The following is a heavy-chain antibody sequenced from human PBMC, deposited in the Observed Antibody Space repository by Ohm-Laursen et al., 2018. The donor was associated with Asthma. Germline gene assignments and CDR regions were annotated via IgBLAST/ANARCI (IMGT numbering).Heavy chain of an antibody. CDR3: ARIGPEWELPGREYSLHH. V-gene: IGHV3-33*01. CDR1: GFTFSSFG. J-gene: IGHJ1*01. CDR2: IWYDGSNK. D-gene: IGHD1-26*01. Sequence: SLRLSCSASGFTFSSFGMHWVRQAPGTGLEWVALIWYDGSNKYYADSVKGRFTISRDDSKNTLYLQMNSLRAEDTALYYCARIGPEWELPGREYSLHHWGEGTLVTVSS.